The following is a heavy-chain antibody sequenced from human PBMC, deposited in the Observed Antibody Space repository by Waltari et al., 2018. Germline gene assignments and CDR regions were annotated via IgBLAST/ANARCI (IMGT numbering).Heavy chain of an antibody. CDR1: GFSFSTYG. CDR3: ARDFEH. J-gene: IGHJ4*02. V-gene: IGHV3-48*01. Sequence: EVQLVESGGGLVQHGGSLRLSCAASGFSFSTYGMNWVRQAQGKERESVTYISDSSPVYNTGSEKGRFTISRGKDKNSLYLQRNSLIAEDTATYYCARDFEHWGQGPLGTVSS. CDR2: ISDSSPV.